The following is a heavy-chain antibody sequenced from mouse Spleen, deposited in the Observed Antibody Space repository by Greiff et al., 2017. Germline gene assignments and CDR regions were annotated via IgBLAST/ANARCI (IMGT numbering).Heavy chain of an antibody. CDR3: VKENYGFDY. V-gene: IGHV10-1*01. Sequence: EVQGVESGGGLVQPKGSLKLSCAASGFSFNTYAMNWVRQAPGKGLEWVARIRSKSNNYATYYADSVKDRFTISRDDSESMLYLQMNNLKTEDTAMYYCVKENYGFDYWGQGTTLTVSS. CDR1: GFSFNTYA. CDR2: IRSKSNNYAT. J-gene: IGHJ2*01. D-gene: IGHD2-2*01.